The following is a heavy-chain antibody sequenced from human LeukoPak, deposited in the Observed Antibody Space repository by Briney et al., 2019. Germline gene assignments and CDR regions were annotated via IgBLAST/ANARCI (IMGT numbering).Heavy chain of an antibody. J-gene: IGHJ6*04. V-gene: IGHV4-38-2*01. Sequence: SETLSLTCAVSGYSISSGYYWGWIRQPPGKGLEWIGSMYHNRGTYYNPSLKSRVTISMDTSKNQFSLRLSSVTAADTAVYYCAGYYASGVSAYDYFGMDVWGKGTTVTVS. CDR3: AGYYASGVSAYDYFGMDV. CDR2: MYHNRGT. D-gene: IGHD3-10*01. CDR1: GYSISSGYY.